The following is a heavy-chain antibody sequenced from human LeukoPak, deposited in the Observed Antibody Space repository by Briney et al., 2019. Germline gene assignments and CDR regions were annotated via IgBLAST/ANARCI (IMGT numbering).Heavy chain of an antibody. CDR2: IFYSGGT. J-gene: IGHJ3*02. V-gene: IGHV4-59*01. Sequence: PSETPSLTCTVSGGSISSDHWNWIRQPPGKGLEWIGCIFYSGGTYYNPSLKSRVTISVDMSKSQFSLRLTSVTAADTAVYYCARKNDFDIWGQGTLVTVSS. CDR3: ARKNDFDI. CDR1: GGSISSDH. D-gene: IGHD2/OR15-2a*01.